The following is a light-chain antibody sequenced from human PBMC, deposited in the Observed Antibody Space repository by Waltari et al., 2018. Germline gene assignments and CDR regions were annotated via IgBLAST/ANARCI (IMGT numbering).Light chain of an antibody. CDR1: ESVFNY. Sequence: EIVLTQSPVPLSLSAGERSTFSCRATESVFNYLAWYQQKPGQSPRLLSYDTSTRATGIPARFSGSGSGTDFTLTISNLEAEDFALYYCQQGSILPLTFGGGTKVEIK. J-gene: IGKJ4*01. CDR2: DTS. CDR3: QQGSILPLT. V-gene: IGKV3-11*01.